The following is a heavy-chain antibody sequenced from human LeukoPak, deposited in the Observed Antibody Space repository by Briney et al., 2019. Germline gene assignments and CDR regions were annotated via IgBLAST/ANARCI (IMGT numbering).Heavy chain of an antibody. J-gene: IGHJ6*03. CDR2: IIPIFGTS. V-gene: IGHV1-69*05. CDR1: GGTFSISA. D-gene: IGHD7-27*01. Sequence: SVKVSCKASGGTFSISAISWVRQAPGQGLEWMGGIIPIFGTSKYAQKFQGRVTITTDESTTTAYMELTSLRSEDTAVYYCASSPLRDNWGFAHLNYMDVWGKGTTVTVSS. CDR3: ASSPLRDNWGFAHLNYMDV.